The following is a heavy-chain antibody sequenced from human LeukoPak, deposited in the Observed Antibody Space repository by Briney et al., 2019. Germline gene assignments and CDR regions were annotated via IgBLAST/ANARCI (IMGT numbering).Heavy chain of an antibody. CDR2: IYYSGST. D-gene: IGHD5-24*01. Sequence: SETLSLTCTVSGGSVSSGSYYWSWIRQPPGKGLEWIGYIYYSGSTNYNPSLKSRVTISVDTSKNQFSLKLSSVTAADTAVYYCAREGLFWLHPTYGMDAWGQGTTVTVSS. CDR3: AREGLFWLHPTYGMDA. CDR1: GGSVSSGSYY. J-gene: IGHJ6*02. V-gene: IGHV4-61*01.